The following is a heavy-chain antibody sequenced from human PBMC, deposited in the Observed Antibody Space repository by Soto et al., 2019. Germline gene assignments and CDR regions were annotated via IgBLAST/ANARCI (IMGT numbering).Heavy chain of an antibody. J-gene: IGHJ4*02. Sequence: QVQLQESGPGLVKPSETLSLTCTVSGGSISSYYWSWIRQPPGKGLEWIGYIYYSGSTNCNPSLKSRVTISVDTSKNQFSLKLSSVTAADTAVYYCARSRGGYFDYWGQGTLDTVSS. V-gene: IGHV4-59*01. CDR1: GGSISSYY. CDR2: IYYSGST. D-gene: IGHD3-16*01. CDR3: ARSRGGYFDY.